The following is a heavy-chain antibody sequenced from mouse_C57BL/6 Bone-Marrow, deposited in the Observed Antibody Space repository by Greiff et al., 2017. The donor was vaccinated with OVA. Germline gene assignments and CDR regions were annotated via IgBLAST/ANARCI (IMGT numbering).Heavy chain of an antibody. Sequence: QVQLQQSGAELVRPGTSVKVSCKASGYAFTNYLIEWVKQRPGQGLEWIGVINPGSGGTNYNEKFKGKATLTADKSSSTAYMQLSSLTSEDSAVYFCARDYYGSSYPWGQGTSVTVSS. CDR1: GYAFTNYL. V-gene: IGHV1-54*01. CDR3: ARDYYGSSYP. D-gene: IGHD1-1*01. J-gene: IGHJ4*01. CDR2: INPGSGGT.